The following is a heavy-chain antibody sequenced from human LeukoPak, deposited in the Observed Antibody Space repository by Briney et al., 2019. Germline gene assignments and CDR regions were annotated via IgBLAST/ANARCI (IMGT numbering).Heavy chain of an antibody. D-gene: IGHD1-26*01. Sequence: ASVKVSCKASGYTVAAYYIHWVRQAPGQGVEWMGWINPNTGGPYYPQKFQGKVTMTWDSSVNTAYMELTSVTSDDTAIYYCARHRNSQTAGAGDYWGQGTLVTVSS. CDR2: INPNTGGP. V-gene: IGHV1-2*02. J-gene: IGHJ4*02. CDR3: ARHRNSQTAGAGDY. CDR1: GYTVAAYY.